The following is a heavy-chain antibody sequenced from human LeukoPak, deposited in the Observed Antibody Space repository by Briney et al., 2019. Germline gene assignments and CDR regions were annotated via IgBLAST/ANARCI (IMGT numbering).Heavy chain of an antibody. CDR2: TYYTGST. CDR3: ARVRDIALPGDRYMDV. D-gene: IGHD5-12*01. CDR1: GGSIFNSAYF. J-gene: IGHJ6*03. V-gene: IGHV4-39*01. Sequence: PSETLSLTCTASGGSIFNSAYFWGCIRQPPGKWLDWIANTYYTGSTHYNLSLESRVTMSLDRSRNQFSLKLSSVTAADTADYYCARVRDIALPGDRYMDVWGKGTTVTVSS.